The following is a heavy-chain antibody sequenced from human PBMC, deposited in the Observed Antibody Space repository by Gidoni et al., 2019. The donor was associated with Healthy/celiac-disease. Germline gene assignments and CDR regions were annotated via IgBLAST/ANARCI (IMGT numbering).Heavy chain of an antibody. D-gene: IGHD6-6*01. CDR1: GRSISSYY. J-gene: IGHJ4*02. Sequence: QVQLQESGPGLVKPSVTLSITCTVFGRSISSYYWSWIRQPPGKGLEWIGYIYYSGSTNDNPTLRSRVTISVDTSKNQVSLKLSSVTAADTAVYYCAVPYSSSYGLGYWGQGTLVTVSS. CDR3: AVPYSSSYGLGY. V-gene: IGHV4-59*08. CDR2: IYYSGST.